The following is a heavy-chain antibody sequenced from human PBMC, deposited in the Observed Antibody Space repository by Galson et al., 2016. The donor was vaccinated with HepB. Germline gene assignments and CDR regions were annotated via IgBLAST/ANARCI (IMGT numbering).Heavy chain of an antibody. J-gene: IGHJ4*02. V-gene: IGHV4-31*03. CDR3: ARVVTDSTFDH. Sequence: TLSLTCTVSGDSITSAPHYWTLVRQHPGKGLEFIGFIYHTGSSFYNPSLKSRVAMSVDTSQRQFSLRLSSVTVADTAGYYCARVVTDSTFDHWGQGTPVTVSS. D-gene: IGHD2-21*02. CDR2: IYHTGSS. CDR1: GDSITSAPHY.